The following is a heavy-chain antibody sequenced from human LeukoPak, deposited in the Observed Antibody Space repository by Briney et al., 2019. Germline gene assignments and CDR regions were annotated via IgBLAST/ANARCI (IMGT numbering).Heavy chain of an antibody. Sequence: PGGSLRLSCVASGFTFNEAWMSWVRQAPGKGLEWVGHIKNKGDGGTTDYAAPVKGRFTISRDDSKNTLCLQMNSLKTEDTAVYYCSTDEWTWGQGTLVSVSS. CDR3: STDEWT. CDR2: IKNKGDGGTT. D-gene: IGHD3-3*01. J-gene: IGHJ4*02. CDR1: GFTFNEAW. V-gene: IGHV3-15*01.